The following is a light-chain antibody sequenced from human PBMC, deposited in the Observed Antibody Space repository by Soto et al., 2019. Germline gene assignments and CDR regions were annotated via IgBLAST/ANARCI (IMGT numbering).Light chain of an antibody. J-gene: IGLJ1*01. CDR3: ASFRSGTILA. CDR1: RXDIGDSNF. Sequence: QSVLTQPASVSGSPGQSVTISCTGPRXDIGDSNFISWYQHSPGKAPRLLIYEVNNRPSGVSKRFSGSKAGNTASLTISGLLDDDEADYFCASFRSGTILAFGSGTKVTVL. CDR2: EVN. V-gene: IGLV2-14*01.